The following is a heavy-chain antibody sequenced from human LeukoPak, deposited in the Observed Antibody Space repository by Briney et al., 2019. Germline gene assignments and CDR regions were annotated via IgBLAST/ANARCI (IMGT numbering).Heavy chain of an antibody. CDR2: IIPILGIA. CDR3: ARDLTVGATLGY. D-gene: IGHD1-26*01. Sequence: SVKVSCKASGGTFSSYAISWERQAPGQGLEWMGRIIPILGIANYAQKFQGRVTITADKSTSTAYMELSSLRSEDTAVYYCARDLTVGATLGYWGQGTLVTVSS. J-gene: IGHJ4*02. V-gene: IGHV1-69*04. CDR1: GGTFSSYA.